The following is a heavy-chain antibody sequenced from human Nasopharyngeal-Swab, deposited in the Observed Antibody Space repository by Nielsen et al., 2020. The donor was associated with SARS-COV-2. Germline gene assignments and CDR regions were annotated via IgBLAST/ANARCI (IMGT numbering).Heavy chain of an antibody. J-gene: IGHJ4*02. D-gene: IGHD4-17*01. CDR2: VFYTGT. CDR1: GASISNRTYY. Sequence: SETLSLTCSVSGASISNRTYYWGWIRQSPEKGLQWIGTVFYTGTYYNPSRQSRVTISVDTSKNQFSLKLTSVTAAETAVYYCGRDESGDYLGLPFDSWGPGTLVTVSS. CDR3: GRDESGDYLGLPFDS. V-gene: IGHV4-39*07.